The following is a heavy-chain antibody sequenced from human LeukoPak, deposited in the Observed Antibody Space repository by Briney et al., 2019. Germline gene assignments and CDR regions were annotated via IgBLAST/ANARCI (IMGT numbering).Heavy chain of an antibody. D-gene: IGHD3-3*01. CDR3: ARETIFGVEFDY. CDR2: IYTSGST. J-gene: IGHJ4*02. V-gene: IGHV4-4*07. Sequence: SETLSLTCAVSGGSISSYYGSWIRQPAGKGLEWIGRIYTSGSTNYNPSLKSRVTMSVDTSKNQFSLKLSSVTAADTAVYYCARETIFGVEFDYWGQGTLVTVSS. CDR1: GGSISSYY.